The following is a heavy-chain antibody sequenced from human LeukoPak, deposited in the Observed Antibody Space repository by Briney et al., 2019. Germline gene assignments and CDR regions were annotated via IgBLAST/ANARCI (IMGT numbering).Heavy chain of an antibody. CDR3: AGGQGGVVVPAA. Sequence: SETLSLTCTVSGGSIHSYYWSWIRQPPGTGLESIGYIYYNGNTNYNPSLKSRVTISVDTSKNQFSLKLSSVTGADTAVYYCAGGQGGVVVPAAWGQGTLVTVSS. CDR2: IYYNGNT. J-gene: IGHJ4*02. D-gene: IGHD2-2*01. V-gene: IGHV4-59*01. CDR1: GGSIHSYY.